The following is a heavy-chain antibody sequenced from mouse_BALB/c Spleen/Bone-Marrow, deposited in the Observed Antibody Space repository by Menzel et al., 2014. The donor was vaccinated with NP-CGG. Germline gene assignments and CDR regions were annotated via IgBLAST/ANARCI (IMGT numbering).Heavy chain of an antibody. D-gene: IGHD2-12*01. CDR2: INPSNGRT. Sequence: QVQLKESGAELVKPGASVKLSCKASGYTFTSYWMHWVKLRPGQGLEWIGAINPSNGRTNYNEKFKSKATLTVDKSSSTAYMQLRSLTTEGAAGYYCARDYSYEAGLAWFCYWGEGTLVTVSA. V-gene: IGHV1S81*02. CDR3: ARDYSYEAGLAWFCY. J-gene: IGHJ3*01. CDR1: GYTFTSYW.